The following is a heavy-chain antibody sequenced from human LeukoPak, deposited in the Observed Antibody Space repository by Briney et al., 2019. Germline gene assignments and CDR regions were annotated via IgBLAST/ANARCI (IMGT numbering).Heavy chain of an antibody. CDR3: TRYNNDHFDY. CDR1: GFTFGGYG. V-gene: IGHV3-33*01. CDR2: IAYDGSRA. Sequence: GRSLRLSCAGSGFTFGGYGMHWFRQTPGKGLEWVAVIAYDGSRAFYADSVKGRFTISRDNSKNTMSVQMDDLRAEDTAVHYCTRYNNDHFDYWAREPWSPSPQ. D-gene: IGHD1-14*01. J-gene: IGHJ4*02.